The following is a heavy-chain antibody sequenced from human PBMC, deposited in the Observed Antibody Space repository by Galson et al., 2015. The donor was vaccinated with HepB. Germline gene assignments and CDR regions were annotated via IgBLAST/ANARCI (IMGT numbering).Heavy chain of an antibody. CDR2: TYCKSKWYN. CDR3: ARGLMADGMGD. J-gene: IGHJ4*02. V-gene: IGHV6-1*01. CDR1: GDSVSSNSAA. Sequence: CAISGDSVSSNSAAWNWIRQSSSRGLEWLGRTYCKSKWYNDYAVSVKSRITITPDTSKNQFSLQLNSVTPEDTAMYYCARGLMADGMGDWSQGTLVTVSA. D-gene: IGHD3-16*01.